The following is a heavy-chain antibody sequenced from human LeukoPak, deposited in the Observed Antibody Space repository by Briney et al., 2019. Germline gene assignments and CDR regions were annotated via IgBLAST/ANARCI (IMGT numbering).Heavy chain of an antibody. CDR2: ISSSGSTI. D-gene: IGHD1-7*01. CDR1: GFTFSDYY. V-gene: IGHV3-11*01. Sequence: GGSLRLSCAASGFTFSDYYMSWIRQAPGKGLEWVSYISSSGSTIYYADSVKGRFTISRDNAKNSLYLQMNSLRAEDTAVYYCARDNWNFVYYYYYGMDVRGQGTTVTVSS. J-gene: IGHJ6*02. CDR3: ARDNWNFVYYYYYGMDV.